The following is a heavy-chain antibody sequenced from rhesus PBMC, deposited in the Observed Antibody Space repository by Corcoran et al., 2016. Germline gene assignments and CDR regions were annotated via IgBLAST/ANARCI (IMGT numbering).Heavy chain of an antibody. CDR2: ISGSSGST. CDR3: ARGMGD. Sequence: QVQLQESGPGLVKPSETLSLTCAVSGGSFSGYYWGWFRQPPGKGLEWIGYISGSSGSTYYTPSLLSRVPISTAPSKNQFSLKLSSVTAADTAVYYCARGMGDWGQGVLVTVSS. V-gene: IGHV4-165*01. CDR1: GGSFSGYY. D-gene: IGHD1-32*01. J-gene: IGHJ4*01.